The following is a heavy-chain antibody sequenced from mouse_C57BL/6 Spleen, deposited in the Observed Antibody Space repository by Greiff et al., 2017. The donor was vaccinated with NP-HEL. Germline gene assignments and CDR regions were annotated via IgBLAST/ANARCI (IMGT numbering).Heavy chain of an antibody. Sequence: EVQLVESGGDLVKPGGSLKLSCAASGFTFSSYGMSWVRQTPDKRLEWVATISSGGSYTYYPDSVKGRFTISRDNAKNTLYLQMSSLKSEDTAMYYCARQGPFSTTAFDYWGQGTTLTVSS. CDR3: ARQGPFSTTAFDY. V-gene: IGHV5-6*01. D-gene: IGHD1-1*01. CDR2: ISSGGSYT. J-gene: IGHJ2*01. CDR1: GFTFSSYG.